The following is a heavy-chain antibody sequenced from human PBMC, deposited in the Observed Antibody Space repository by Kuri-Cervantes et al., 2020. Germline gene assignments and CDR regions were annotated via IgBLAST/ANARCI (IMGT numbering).Heavy chain of an antibody. J-gene: IGHJ5*02. V-gene: IGHV1-2*04. CDR1: GYNFNIYG. Sequence: AAVKVSCKTSGYNFNIYGIIWARQAPGQGLEWMGWINPNSGGTNYAQKFQGWVTMTRDTSISTAYMELSRLRSDDTAVYYCARDRLGNSSGWLGSGFDPWGQGTLVTVSS. D-gene: IGHD6-19*01. CDR3: ARDRLGNSSGWLGSGFDP. CDR2: INPNSGGT.